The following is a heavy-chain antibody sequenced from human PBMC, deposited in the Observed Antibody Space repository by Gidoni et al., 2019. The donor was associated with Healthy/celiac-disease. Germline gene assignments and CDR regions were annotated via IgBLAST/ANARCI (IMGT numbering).Heavy chain of an antibody. CDR1: GFTFSNAW. CDR3: TTEVDCSSTSCYSNWFDP. CDR2: SKSKTDGGTT. Sequence: EVQLVESGGGSVKPGGSLRLSCAASGFTFSNAWLSWVGQAHGKGLEWVGRSKSKTDGGTTDYAAPVKGRFTISRDDSKNTLYLQMNSLKTEDTAVYYCTTEVDCSSTSCYSNWFDPWGQGTLVTVSS. J-gene: IGHJ5*02. V-gene: IGHV3-15*01. D-gene: IGHD2-2*01.